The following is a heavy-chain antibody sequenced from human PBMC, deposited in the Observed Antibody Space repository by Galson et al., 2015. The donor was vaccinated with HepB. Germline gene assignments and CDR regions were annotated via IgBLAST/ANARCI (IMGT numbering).Heavy chain of an antibody. CDR2: IRESGGST. CDR3: AKVKSSGWYYFDY. CDR1: GFTFSSYA. V-gene: IGHV3-23*01. J-gene: IGHJ4*02. D-gene: IGHD6-19*01. Sequence: SLRLSCAASGFTFSSYAMSWVRQAPGKGLEGVSDIRESGGSTYYADSVKGRSTISRDNSKNTLYLQMNSLRAEDTAVYYCAKVKSSGWYYFDYWGQGTLVTVSS.